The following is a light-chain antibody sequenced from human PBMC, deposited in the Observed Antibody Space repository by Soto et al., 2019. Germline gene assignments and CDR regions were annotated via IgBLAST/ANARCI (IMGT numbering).Light chain of an antibody. CDR2: AAS. Sequence: AIRMTQSPSSLSASTGDRVTITCRASQGISSYLAWYQQKPGKAPKLLIYAASTLQSGVPSRFSGSGSGTDFTLTISCLQSEDFATYSCQQYYIYPPWTFGQGTKVEIK. CDR1: QGISSY. J-gene: IGKJ1*01. V-gene: IGKV1-8*01. CDR3: QQYYIYPPWT.